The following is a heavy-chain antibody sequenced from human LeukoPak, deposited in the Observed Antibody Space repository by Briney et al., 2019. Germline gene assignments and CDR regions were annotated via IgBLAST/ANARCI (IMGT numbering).Heavy chain of an antibody. D-gene: IGHD3-22*01. Sequence: KPSETLSLTCAVYGGSFSGYYWSWIRQPPGKGLEWIGEINHSGSTNYNPSLKSRVTISVDTSKNQFSLKLSSVTAADTAVYYCARERYYYDSTYDYWGQGTLVTVSS. J-gene: IGHJ4*02. CDR3: ARERYYYDSTYDY. CDR2: INHSGST. V-gene: IGHV4-34*01. CDR1: GGSFSGYY.